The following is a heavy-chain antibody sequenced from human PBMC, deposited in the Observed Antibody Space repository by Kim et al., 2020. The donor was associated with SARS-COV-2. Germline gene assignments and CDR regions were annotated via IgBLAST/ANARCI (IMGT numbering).Heavy chain of an antibody. CDR2: NK. CDR3: ARGNLEYGMDV. V-gene: IGHV3-33*01. Sequence: NKYYAGSVKGRFTISRDNSKNTLYLQMNSLRAEDTAVYYCARGNLEYGMDVWGQGTTVTVSS. J-gene: IGHJ6*02.